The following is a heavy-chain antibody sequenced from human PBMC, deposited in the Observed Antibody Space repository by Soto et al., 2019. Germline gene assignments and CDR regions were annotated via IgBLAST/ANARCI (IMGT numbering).Heavy chain of an antibody. Sequence: ESVGGLVPPGRSLRLSCAGFGFKFEDYAMHWVRQVPGKGLEWVSYINWNSGKVKYADSVKGRFTISRDNAKNSLYLHMTSLKSADTALYYCAKAGCSDANCHFWALESWGQGTLVSVSS. V-gene: IGHV3-9*01. CDR2: INWNSGKV. J-gene: IGHJ4*02. D-gene: IGHD6-19*01. CDR3: AKAGCSDANCHFWALES. CDR1: GFKFEDYA.